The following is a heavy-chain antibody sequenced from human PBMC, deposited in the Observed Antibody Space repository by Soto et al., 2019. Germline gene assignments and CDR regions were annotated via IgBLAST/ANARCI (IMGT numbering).Heavy chain of an antibody. D-gene: IGHD6-13*01. J-gene: IGHJ4*02. CDR2: INAGNGNT. CDR3: ARPRAPLYSSIWYTY. Sequence: ASVKVSCKASGYTFTSYAMHWVRQAPGQRLEWMGWINAGNGNTKYSQKFQGRVTITRDTSASTAYMELSSLRSEDTAVYYCARPRAPLYSSIWYTYWGQGTMVTVYS. CDR1: GYTFTSYA. V-gene: IGHV1-3*01.